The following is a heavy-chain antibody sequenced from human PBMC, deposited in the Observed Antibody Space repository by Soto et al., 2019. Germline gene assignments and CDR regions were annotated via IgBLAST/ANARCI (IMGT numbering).Heavy chain of an antibody. J-gene: IGHJ6*02. CDR3: ARGGHCSGGSCFPRGANYYYYGMDV. Sequence: PSETLSLTCAVYGGSFSGYYWSWIRQPPGKGLEWIGEINHSGSTNYNPSLKSRVTISVDTSKNQFSLKLSSVTAADTAVYYCARGGHCSGGSCFPRGANYYYYGMDVWGQGTTVTVSS. CDR1: GGSFSGYY. V-gene: IGHV4-34*01. D-gene: IGHD2-15*01. CDR2: INHSGST.